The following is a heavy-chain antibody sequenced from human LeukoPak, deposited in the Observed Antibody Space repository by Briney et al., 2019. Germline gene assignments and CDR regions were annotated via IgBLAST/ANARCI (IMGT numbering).Heavy chain of an antibody. J-gene: IGHJ4*02. CDR2: ISDYNGNT. D-gene: IGHD3-10*01. CDR1: GYTFTSYG. Sequence: ASVKLSCKASGYTFTSYGNSWVRHAPAQGLEWVGWISDYNGNTNYAQKLQRRITMTTDTSTSTAYMELRSMRSDDTAVYYCARAEPYGSGSPITYWGQGTLVTVSS. CDR3: ARAEPYGSGSPITY. V-gene: IGHV1-18*01.